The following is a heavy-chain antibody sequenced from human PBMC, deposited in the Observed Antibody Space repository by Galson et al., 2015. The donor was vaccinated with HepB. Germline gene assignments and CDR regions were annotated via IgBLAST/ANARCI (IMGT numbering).Heavy chain of an antibody. CDR3: AKDLGEGDAFDI. J-gene: IGHJ3*02. Sequence: SLRLSCAASGFTFSSYGMHWVRQAPGKGLEWVAVISYDGSNKYYADSVKGRFTISRDNSKNTLYLQMNSLRAEDTAVYYCAKDLGEGDAFDIWGQGTMITVSS. CDR2: ISYDGSNK. CDR1: GFTFSSYG. D-gene: IGHD3-10*01. V-gene: IGHV3-30*18.